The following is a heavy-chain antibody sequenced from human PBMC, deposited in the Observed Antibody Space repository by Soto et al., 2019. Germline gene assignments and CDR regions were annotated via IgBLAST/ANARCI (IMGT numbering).Heavy chain of an antibody. CDR2: IIPILGIA. V-gene: IGHV1-69*04. D-gene: IGHD1-1*01. CDR1: GGTFSSYT. Sequence: ASVKVSCKASGGTFSSYTISWVRQAPGQGLEWMGRIIPILGIANYAQKFQGRVTITADKSTSTAYMELSSLRSEDTAVYYCARDADNWNQWDYYYYMDVWGKGTTVTVSS. J-gene: IGHJ6*03. CDR3: ARDADNWNQWDYYYYMDV.